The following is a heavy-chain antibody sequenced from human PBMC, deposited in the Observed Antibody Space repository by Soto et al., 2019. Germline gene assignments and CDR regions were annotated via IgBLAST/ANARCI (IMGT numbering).Heavy chain of an antibody. D-gene: IGHD6-13*01. CDR1: GGTFSSYA. CDR3: ARVEAAAGTPAD. Sequence: ASVKVSCKASGGTFSSYAISWVRQAPGQGLEWMGGIIPIFGTANYAQKFQGRVTITADESTSTAYMELSSLRSEDTAVYYCARVEAAAGTPADWGQGTLVTVSS. V-gene: IGHV1-69*13. J-gene: IGHJ4*02. CDR2: IIPIFGTA.